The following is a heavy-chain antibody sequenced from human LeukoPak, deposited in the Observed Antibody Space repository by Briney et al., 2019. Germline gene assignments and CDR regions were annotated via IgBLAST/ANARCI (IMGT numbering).Heavy chain of an antibody. J-gene: IGHJ4*02. V-gene: IGHV4-4*07. D-gene: IGHD1-26*01. CDR2: IYTSGST. CDR3: ARENSGSYREFDY. Sequence: SETLSPTCTVSGGSISSYYWSWIRQPAGKGLEWIGRIYTSGSTNYNASLKSRVSMSVDTSKNQFSLKLSSVTAADTAVFYCARENSGSYREFDYWGQGTLVTVSS. CDR1: GGSISSYY.